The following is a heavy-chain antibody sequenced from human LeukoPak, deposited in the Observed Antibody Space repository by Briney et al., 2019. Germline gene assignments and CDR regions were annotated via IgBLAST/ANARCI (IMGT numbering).Heavy chain of an antibody. CDR1: GFTFSSYA. CDR3: AKDEFGGVIGTIQIDY. D-gene: IGHD3-16*01. V-gene: IGHV3-23*01. CDR2: ISGSGGST. Sequence: GGSLRLSCAASGFTFSSYAMSWVRQAPGKGLEWVSAISGSGGSTYYADSVKGRFTISRDNSKNTLYLQMNSLRAEDTAVYYCAKDEFGGVIGTIQIDYWGQGTLVTVSS. J-gene: IGHJ4*02.